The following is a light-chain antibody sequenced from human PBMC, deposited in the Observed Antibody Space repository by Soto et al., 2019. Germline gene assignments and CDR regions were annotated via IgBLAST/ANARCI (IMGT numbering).Light chain of an antibody. Sequence: DIQMTPAPSTLSASVGDRATIPCRASQDISRWLAWYQQKPGKAPKLLIYKASTLKSGVPSRFSGSGSGTEFTLTISSLQPDDFATYYCQHYNSYSEAFGQGTKVDIK. V-gene: IGKV1-5*03. J-gene: IGKJ1*01. CDR2: KAS. CDR3: QHYNSYSEA. CDR1: QDISRW.